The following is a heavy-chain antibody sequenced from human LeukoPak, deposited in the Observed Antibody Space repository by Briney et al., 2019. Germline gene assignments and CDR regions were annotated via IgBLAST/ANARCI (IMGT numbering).Heavy chain of an antibody. D-gene: IGHD3-3*01. J-gene: IGHJ4*02. Sequence: GASVKVSCTASGYTFTSYYMHWVRQAPGQGLEWMGIINPSGGSTSYAQKFQGRVTMTRDTSTSTVYMELSSLRSEDTAVYYCARAFTYYDFWSGYSLGDFGGYYFDYWGQGTLVTVSS. CDR3: ARAFTYYDFWSGYSLGDFGGYYFDY. CDR1: GYTFTSYY. CDR2: INPSGGST. V-gene: IGHV1-46*01.